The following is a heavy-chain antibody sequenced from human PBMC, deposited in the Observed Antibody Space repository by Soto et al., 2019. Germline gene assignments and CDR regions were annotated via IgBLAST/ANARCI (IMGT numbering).Heavy chain of an antibody. CDR3: ARVSVRYQLGTNWFEP. J-gene: IGHJ5*02. CDR1: GFTFSSYA. Sequence: GGSLRLSCAASGFTFSSYAMHWVRQAPGKGLEWVAVISYDGSNKYYADSVKGRFTISRDNSKNTLYLQMNSCRAEDTAVYYCARVSVRYQLGTNWFEPWGQGTLVTGSS. D-gene: IGHD2-2*01. CDR2: ISYDGSNK. V-gene: IGHV3-30-3*01.